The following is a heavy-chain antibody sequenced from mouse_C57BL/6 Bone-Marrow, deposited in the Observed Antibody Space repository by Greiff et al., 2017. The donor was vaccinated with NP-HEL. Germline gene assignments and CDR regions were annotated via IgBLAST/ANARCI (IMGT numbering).Heavy chain of an antibody. CDR3: VPPTVVAHYAMDY. V-gene: IGHV1-64*01. D-gene: IGHD1-1*01. CDR2: IHPNSGST. J-gene: IGHJ4*01. CDR1: GYTFTSYW. Sequence: VKLQQPGAELVKPGASVKLSCKASGYTFTSYWMHWVKQRPGQGLEWIGMIHPNSGSTNYNEKIKSKATLTVDKSSSTAYMQLSSLTSEYSAVYYCVPPTVVAHYAMDYWGQGTSVTVSS.